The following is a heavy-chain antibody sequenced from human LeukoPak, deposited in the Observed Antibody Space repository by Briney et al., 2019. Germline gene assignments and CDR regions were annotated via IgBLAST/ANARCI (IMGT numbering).Heavy chain of an antibody. J-gene: IGHJ4*02. D-gene: IGHD3-10*01. CDR2: ISSSSTYI. V-gene: IGHV3-21*01. CDR3: ARDLAGHYYGSGSSFDY. CDR1: GFTFSAYS. Sequence: GGSLRLSCAASGFTFSAYSMNWVRQAPGKGLEWVSSISSSSTYIYYADSVKGRFTISRDNAKNSLCLQMNSLRAEDTAVYYCARDLAGHYYGSGSSFDYWGQGTLVTVSS.